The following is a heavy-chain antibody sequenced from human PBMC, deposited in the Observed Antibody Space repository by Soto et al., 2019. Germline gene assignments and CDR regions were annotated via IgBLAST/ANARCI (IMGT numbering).Heavy chain of an antibody. V-gene: IGHV1-18*01. J-gene: IGHJ4*02. CDR3: ARDRPLMYLGDY. CDR2: ISAYNGNT. CDR1: GYTFTSYG. D-gene: IGHD3-16*01. Sequence: QVQLVQSGAEVKKPGASVKVSCKASGYTFTSYGISWVRQAPGQGLEWMGWISAYNGNTNYAQKLQGRVTMTTDTSTSTVYIELRSLRSADTAVYYCARDRPLMYLGDYWGQGTLVTVSS.